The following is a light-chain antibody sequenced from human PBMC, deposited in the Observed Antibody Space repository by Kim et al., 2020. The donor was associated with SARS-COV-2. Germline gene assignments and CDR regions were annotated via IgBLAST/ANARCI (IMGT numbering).Light chain of an antibody. CDR3: SSYTSSSTLYV. CDR2: RNN. CDR1: NSNIGSHN. V-gene: IGLV1-44*01. Sequence: QLVLTQAPSASGTPGQRVTISCSGSNSNIGSHNVFWYQQLPGTAPKLLIYRNNQRPSGVSNRFSGSKSGNTASLTISGLQAEDEADYYCSSYTSSSTLYVFGTGTKVTVL. J-gene: IGLJ1*01.